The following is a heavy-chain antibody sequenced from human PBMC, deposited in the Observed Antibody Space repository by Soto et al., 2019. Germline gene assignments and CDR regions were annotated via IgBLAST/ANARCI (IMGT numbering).Heavy chain of an antibody. CDR1: GGSFSGYY. J-gene: IGHJ4*02. CDR3: ARGSSFKSYQQQQRSAFDY. V-gene: IGHV4-34*01. CDR2: INHSGST. D-gene: IGHD6-13*01. Sequence: PSETLSLTCAVYGGSFSGYYWSWIRQPPGKGLEWIGEINHSGSTNYNPSLKSRVTISVDTSKNQFSLKLSSVTAADTAVYYCARGSSFKSYQQQQRSAFDYWGQGTLVTVS.